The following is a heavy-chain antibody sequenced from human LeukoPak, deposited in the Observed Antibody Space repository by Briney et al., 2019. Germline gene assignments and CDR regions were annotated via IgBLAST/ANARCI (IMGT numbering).Heavy chain of an antibody. CDR3: ALGKFGESFNWFDP. CDR1: GGSISSDTDQ. D-gene: IGHD3-10*01. Sequence: SETLSLTCTVSGGSISSDTDQWSWIRQPAGKGLEWIGRIYTSGITNYNPSLKSRVTISVDTSKNQFSLKLNSVTAADTAVYYCALGKFGESFNWFDPWGQGTLVTVSS. J-gene: IGHJ5*02. CDR2: IYTSGIT. V-gene: IGHV4-61*02.